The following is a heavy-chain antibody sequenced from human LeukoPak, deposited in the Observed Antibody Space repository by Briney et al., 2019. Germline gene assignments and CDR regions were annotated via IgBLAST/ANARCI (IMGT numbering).Heavy chain of an antibody. CDR2: INSDGSST. CDR3: ARGAARLGSDY. J-gene: IGHJ4*02. CDR1: GFTFSSYW. V-gene: IGHV3-74*01. Sequence: GGSLRLSCAAPGFTFSSYWMHWVRQAPGKGLAWVSRINSDGSSTIYADSVKGRFTISRDNAKNTLYLQMNSLRAEDTAVYYCARGAARLGSDYWGQGTLVTVSS. D-gene: IGHD6-6*01.